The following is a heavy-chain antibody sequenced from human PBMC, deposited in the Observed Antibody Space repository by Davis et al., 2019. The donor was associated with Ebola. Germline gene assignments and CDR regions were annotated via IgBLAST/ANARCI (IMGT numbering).Heavy chain of an antibody. V-gene: IGHV3-23*01. CDR2: IHYNGDKT. Sequence: GESLKTSCEGSGFSFSHSDMNWVRPAPGKGLEWVSNIHYNGDKTYYADSVKGRFTLSRDTVKNKMYLEMTNRRVEDTAVYYCVQDPNWELGYWGQGALVTVS. D-gene: IGHD3-10*01. CDR3: VQDPNWELGY. J-gene: IGHJ4*02. CDR1: GFSFSHSD.